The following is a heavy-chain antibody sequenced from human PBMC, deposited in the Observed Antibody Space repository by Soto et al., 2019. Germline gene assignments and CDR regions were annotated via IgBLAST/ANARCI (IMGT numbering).Heavy chain of an antibody. CDR1: GYTFTSYG. V-gene: IGHV1-18*04. J-gene: IGHJ6*02. Sequence: QVQLVQSGPEVKKPGASVKVSCTASGYTFTSYGISWVRQAPGQGLEWMGWISGNHGNTNYAQRFQGRVTMTTETSTSTVYMEVRSLRSDDTAVYYCVRGRSWRAIPHYNGMDVWGQGNAVT. CDR3: VRGRSWRAIPHYNGMDV. CDR2: ISGNHGNT. D-gene: IGHD2-21*01.